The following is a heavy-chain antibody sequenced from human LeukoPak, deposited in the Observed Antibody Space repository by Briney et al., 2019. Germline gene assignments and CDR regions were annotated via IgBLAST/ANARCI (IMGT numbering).Heavy chain of an antibody. CDR3: ARGISSGYYYSNWFDP. CDR1: GYTFTSYY. Sequence: ASVKVSCKASGYTFTSYYMHWVRQAPGQGLEWMGIINPSGGSTSYAQKFQGRVTMTRDTSTSTVYMELSGLRSEDTAVYYCARGISSGYYYSNWFDPWGQGTLVTVSS. V-gene: IGHV1-46*01. CDR2: INPSGGST. D-gene: IGHD3-22*01. J-gene: IGHJ5*02.